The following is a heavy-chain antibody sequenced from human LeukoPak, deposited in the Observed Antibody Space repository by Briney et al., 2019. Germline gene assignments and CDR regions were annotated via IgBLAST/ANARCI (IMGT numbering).Heavy chain of an antibody. J-gene: IGHJ4*02. D-gene: IGHD6-25*01. Sequence: ASVKVSCKTSGYSFNDHFIHWVRQAPGQGLEWMGWINPNNGDTKYAQKFQDRVTVTRDTSINTAYMELRSLMSDDAAIYYCGKCGAESGSGYRNVDHWGQGTLVTVSS. CDR1: GYSFNDHF. V-gene: IGHV1-2*02. CDR3: GKCGAESGSGYRNVDH. CDR2: INPNNGDT.